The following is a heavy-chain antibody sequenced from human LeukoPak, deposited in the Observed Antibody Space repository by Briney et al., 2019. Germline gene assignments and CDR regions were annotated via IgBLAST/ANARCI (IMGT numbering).Heavy chain of an antibody. CDR3: ATRGGYCSGGSCYVSDY. D-gene: IGHD2-15*01. Sequence: ASVKASCKVSGYTLTELSMHWVRQAPGKGLEWMGGFDPEDGETIYAQKFQGRVTMTEDTSTDTAYMELSSLRSEDTAVYYCATRGGYCSGGSCYVSDYWGQGTLVTVSS. CDR1: GYTLTELS. V-gene: IGHV1-24*01. J-gene: IGHJ4*02. CDR2: FDPEDGET.